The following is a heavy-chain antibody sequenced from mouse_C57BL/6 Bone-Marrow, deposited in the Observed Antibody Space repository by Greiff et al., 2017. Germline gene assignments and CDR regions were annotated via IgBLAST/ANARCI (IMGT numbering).Heavy chain of an antibody. Sequence: QVQLQQSGAELARPGASVKLSCKASGYTFTSYGISWVKQRTGQGLEWMGEIYPRSGNTYYNEKFKGKATLTADKSSSTAYMGLRSLTSEDSAVYICAIVTTVVATGAMDYWGQGTSVTVSS. D-gene: IGHD1-1*01. CDR3: AIVTTVVATGAMDY. J-gene: IGHJ4*01. CDR1: GYTFTSYG. CDR2: IYPRSGNT. V-gene: IGHV1-81*01.